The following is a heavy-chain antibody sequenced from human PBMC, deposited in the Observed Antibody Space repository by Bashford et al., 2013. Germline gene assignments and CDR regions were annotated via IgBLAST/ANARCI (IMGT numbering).Heavy chain of an antibody. V-gene: IGHV3-23*01. CDR3: AREGQDYDTLTGYGLYYFDY. CDR2: IRGRGDST. Sequence: VRQAPGKGLEWVSRIRGRGDSTYYADSVKGRFTISRDNSKNTLYLQMNSLRAEDTAVYYCAREGQDYDTLTGYGLYYFDYVGPGNPVTVSS. D-gene: IGHD3-9*01. J-gene: IGHJ4*02.